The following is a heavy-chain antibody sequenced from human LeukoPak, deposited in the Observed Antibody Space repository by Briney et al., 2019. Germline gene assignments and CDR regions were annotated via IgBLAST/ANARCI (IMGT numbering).Heavy chain of an antibody. CDR1: GFTFSSYS. CDR2: IKQDGSEK. Sequence: GGSLRLSCAASGFTFSSYSMSWVRQAPGKGLEWVANIKQDGSEKHYVDSVNGRFTISTDNAKNSLYLQMNSLRAEDTAVYYCATDTEEWLVPIDYWGQGTLVTVSS. D-gene: IGHD6-19*01. CDR3: ATDTEEWLVPIDY. J-gene: IGHJ4*02. V-gene: IGHV3-7*01.